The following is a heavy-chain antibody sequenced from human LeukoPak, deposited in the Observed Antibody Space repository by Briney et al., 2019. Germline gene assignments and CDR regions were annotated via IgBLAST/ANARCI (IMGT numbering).Heavy chain of an antibody. Sequence: SETLSLTCTVSDDSITMYYWTWIRQPPGKGLEWIGTFYHSGSTYYNPSLRSRVTISVDTSKNQFSLKLSSVTAADTAVYYCARASSSWLLPGSFDYWGQGTLVTVSS. V-gene: IGHV4-38-2*02. CDR1: DDSITMYY. D-gene: IGHD2-15*01. CDR3: ARASSSWLLPGSFDY. J-gene: IGHJ4*02. CDR2: FYHSGST.